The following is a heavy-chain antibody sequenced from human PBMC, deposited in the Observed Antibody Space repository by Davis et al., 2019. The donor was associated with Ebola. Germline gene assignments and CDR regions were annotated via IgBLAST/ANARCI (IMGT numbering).Heavy chain of an antibody. CDR1: GFTFSSYA. CDR3: ARYSGNTYYYDSSGSYYFDY. V-gene: IGHV3-23*01. D-gene: IGHD3-22*01. J-gene: IGHJ4*02. Sequence: GGSLRLSCAASGFTFSSYAMSWVRQAPGKGLEWVSAISGSGGSTYYADSVKGRFTISRDNSKNTLYLQMNSLRAEDTAVYYCARYSGNTYYYDSSGSYYFDYWGQGTLVTVSS. CDR2: ISGSGGST.